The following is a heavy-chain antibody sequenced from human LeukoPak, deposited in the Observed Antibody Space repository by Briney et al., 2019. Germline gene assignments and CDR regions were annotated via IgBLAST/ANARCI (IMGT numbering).Heavy chain of an antibody. V-gene: IGHV3-30-3*01. D-gene: IGHD3-9*01. Sequence: GGSLRLSCAASGFTFSSYAMHWVRQAPGKGLEWVAVISYDGSNKYYADSVKGRFTTSRDNSKNTLYLQMNSLRAEDTAVYYCARDRYPRAALPLGLTGWGQGTLVTVSS. CDR1: GFTFSSYA. J-gene: IGHJ4*02. CDR2: ISYDGSNK. CDR3: ARDRYPRAALPLGLTG.